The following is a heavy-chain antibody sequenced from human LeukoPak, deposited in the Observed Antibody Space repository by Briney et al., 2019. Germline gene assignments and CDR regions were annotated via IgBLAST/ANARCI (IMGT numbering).Heavy chain of an antibody. CDR2: INPNSGGT. J-gene: IGHJ4*02. CDR3: AREGEYSSSSGY. D-gene: IGHD6-6*01. Sequence: ASVKVSCKASGYTFTGYYMHWVRQAPGQGLEWMGRINPNSGGTNYAQKFQGRVTMTRDTSISTAYMELSRLRPDDTAVYYCAREGEYSSSSGYWGQGTLVTVSS. V-gene: IGHV1-2*06. CDR1: GYTFTGYY.